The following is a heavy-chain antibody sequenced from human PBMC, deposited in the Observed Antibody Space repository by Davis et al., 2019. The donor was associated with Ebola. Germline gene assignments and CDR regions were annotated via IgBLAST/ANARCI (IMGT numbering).Heavy chain of an antibody. J-gene: IGHJ5*02. CDR1: GGSISSYY. CDR2: IYYSGST. D-gene: IGHD3-22*01. Sequence: SETLSLTCTVSGGSISSYYWSWIRPPPGKGLEWLGYIYYSGSTNYNPSLKSRVTISVDTSKNQFSLKLSSVTAADTAVYYRARHLAGSSGVWFDPWGQGTLVTVSS. V-gene: IGHV4-59*08. CDR3: ARHLAGSSGVWFDP.